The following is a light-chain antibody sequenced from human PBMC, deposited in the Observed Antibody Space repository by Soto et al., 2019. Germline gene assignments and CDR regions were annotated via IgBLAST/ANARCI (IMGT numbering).Light chain of an antibody. CDR1: NSNIGSNT. J-gene: IGLJ3*02. V-gene: IGLV1-44*01. CDR2: SSD. CDR3: VAWDGRVTGWG. Sequence: QSVLIQPPSASGTPGQRGTISCSGRNSNIGSNTVSWYHQVPGTAPRVVIYSSDQRPSGVPDRLSASESGTSDSLAISGLHSAEEGDYYCVAWDGRVTGWGFGGGTKLTVL.